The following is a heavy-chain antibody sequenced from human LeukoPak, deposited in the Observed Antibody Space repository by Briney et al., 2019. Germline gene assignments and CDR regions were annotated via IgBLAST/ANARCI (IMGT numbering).Heavy chain of an antibody. J-gene: IGHJ4*02. CDR1: GYTFTSYE. Sequence: GASVKVSCKASGYTFTSYEINWVRQATGQGLEWMGWMNPNSGDTAFAQKFQGRITMTRSTSISTAYMELSSLTSEDTAVYYCARGLGTYDSSELTWPMISFWGQGTLVTVSS. V-gene: IGHV1-8*01. CDR2: MNPNSGDT. CDR3: ARGLGTYDSSELTWPMISF. D-gene: IGHD3-22*01.